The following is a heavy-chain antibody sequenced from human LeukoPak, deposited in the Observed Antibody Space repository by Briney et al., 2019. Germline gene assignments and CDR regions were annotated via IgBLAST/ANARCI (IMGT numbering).Heavy chain of an antibody. J-gene: IGHJ5*02. Sequence: PSETLSFTCTVSGGSISSGSYYWSWIRQPAGKGLEWIGRIYTSGSTNYNPSLKSRVTISVDTSKNQFSLKLSSVTAADTAVYYCARLSSKNWFDPWGQGTLVTVSS. CDR2: IYTSGST. V-gene: IGHV4-61*02. CDR1: GGSISSGSYY. CDR3: ARLSSKNWFDP.